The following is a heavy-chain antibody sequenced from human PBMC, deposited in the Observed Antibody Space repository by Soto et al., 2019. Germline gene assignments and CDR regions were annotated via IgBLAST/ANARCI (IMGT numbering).Heavy chain of an antibody. Sequence: VQLQESGPGLVKPSGTLSLSCAVSGGSISSGNWWSWVRQFPEKGLEWIGEIFHSGSTNHNPSLKSRVIISVXNSKNXFXXXXSSVTAADTAVYYCASHRGNTYGPYDYWGQGTLVTVSS. J-gene: IGHJ4*02. CDR2: IFHSGST. CDR3: ASHRGNTYGPYDY. V-gene: IGHV4-4*02. D-gene: IGHD5-18*01. CDR1: GGSISSGNW.